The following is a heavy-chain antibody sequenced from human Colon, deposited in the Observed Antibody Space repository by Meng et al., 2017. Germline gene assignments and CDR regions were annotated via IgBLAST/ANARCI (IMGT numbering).Heavy chain of an antibody. V-gene: IGHV3-49*04. D-gene: IGHD4/OR15-4a*01. CDR1: GFTFGDYE. CDR3: ARRLSYYGMDV. J-gene: IGHJ6*02. CDR2: IRRKAHGGTT. Sequence: GESLKISCTGSGFTFGDYEMSWVRQAPGKGLEWVGFIRRKAHGGTTEYAASVKGRFTISRDDYTSIGYLQMNSLKTEDTALYYCARRLSYYGMDVWGQGTTVTVSS.